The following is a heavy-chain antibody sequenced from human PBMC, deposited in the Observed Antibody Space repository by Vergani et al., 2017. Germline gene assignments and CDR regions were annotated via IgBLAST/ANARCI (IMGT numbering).Heavy chain of an antibody. Sequence: QVQLQESGPGLVKPSETLSLTCTVSGYSISSGYYWGWIRQPPGKGLEWIGSIYHSGSTYYNPSLKSRVTMSVDTSKNQFSLKLRSVTAADTAVYYCARMLSYYYYGMDVWGQGTTVTVSS. J-gene: IGHJ6*02. D-gene: IGHD3-10*02. CDR1: GYSISSGYY. CDR3: ARMLSYYYYGMDV. CDR2: IYHSGST. V-gene: IGHV4-38-2*02.